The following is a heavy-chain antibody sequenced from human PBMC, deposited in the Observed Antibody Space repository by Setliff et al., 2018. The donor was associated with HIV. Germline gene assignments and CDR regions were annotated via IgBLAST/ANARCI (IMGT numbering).Heavy chain of an antibody. J-gene: IGHJ4*02. CDR2: IFASGST. D-gene: IGHD5-12*01. CDR1: GGSISTYY. CDR3: VGGLRSRSQGHFDY. Sequence: SETLSLTCTVSGGSISTYYLTWIRQPAGKGLEWIGRIFASGSTNYNPSLKSRVTMSVDTSKNQFSLRLSSVTAADTAVYYCVGGLRSRSQGHFDYWGRGTLVTVSS. V-gene: IGHV4-4*07.